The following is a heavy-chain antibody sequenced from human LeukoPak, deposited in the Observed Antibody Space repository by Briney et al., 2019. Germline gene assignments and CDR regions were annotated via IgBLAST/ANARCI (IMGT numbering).Heavy chain of an antibody. J-gene: IGHJ4*02. D-gene: IGHD3-10*01. CDR1: GGSISSGDYY. CDR2: IYYSGST. V-gene: IGHV4-30-4*08. CDR3: ARGGIYGSYFFDY. Sequence: SQTLSLTCTVSGGSISSGDYYWSWIRQPPGKGLEWIGYIYYSGSTYYNPSLKSRVTISVDRSKNQFSLKLTSVTAADTAVYYCARGGIYGSYFFDYWGQGTLVTVSS.